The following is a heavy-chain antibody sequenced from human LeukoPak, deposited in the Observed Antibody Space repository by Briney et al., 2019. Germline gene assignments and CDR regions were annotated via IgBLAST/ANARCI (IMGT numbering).Heavy chain of an antibody. CDR2: ICSSSSNI. CDR3: ARVGRGSSSYGYHYMDV. CDR1: GFTFSSYS. Sequence: GGSLRLSCAASGFTFSSYSMNWVRQAPGKGLEWVSSICSSSSNIYYADSVKGRFTISRDNAKNSLYQQKNSLRAEDSAVYYCARVGRGSSSYGYHYMDVWGKGTTVTVSS. D-gene: IGHD6-6*01. J-gene: IGHJ6*03. V-gene: IGHV3-21*01.